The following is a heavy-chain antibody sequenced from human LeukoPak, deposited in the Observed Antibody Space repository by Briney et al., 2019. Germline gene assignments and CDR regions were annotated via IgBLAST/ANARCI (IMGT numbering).Heavy chain of an antibody. Sequence: ASVKVSCKASGYTFTGYYMHWVRQAPGQGLEWMGWINPNSGGTNYAQKFQGRVTMTRDTSISTAYMELSRLRSDDTAVYYCARAAPGVTPFDYWGQGTLVTVSS. CDR1: GYTFTGYY. CDR3: ARAAPGVTPFDY. D-gene: IGHD3-10*01. V-gene: IGHV1-2*02. J-gene: IGHJ4*02. CDR2: INPNSGGT.